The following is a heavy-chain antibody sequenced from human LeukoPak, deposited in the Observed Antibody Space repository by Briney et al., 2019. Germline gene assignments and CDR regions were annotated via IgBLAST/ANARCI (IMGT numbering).Heavy chain of an antibody. CDR2: IKQDGSVK. CDR1: GFTFSSYW. V-gene: IGHV3-7*01. D-gene: IGHD6-19*01. J-gene: IGHJ4*02. Sequence: GGSLRLSCAAAGFTFSSYWMSWVRQAPGKGLEWVANIKQDGSVKYYVESVKGRFTISRDNAKNSLYLQMNSLRAEDTAVYYCARALWAVDGRGDYFDYWGQGTLVTVSS. CDR3: ARALWAVDGRGDYFDY.